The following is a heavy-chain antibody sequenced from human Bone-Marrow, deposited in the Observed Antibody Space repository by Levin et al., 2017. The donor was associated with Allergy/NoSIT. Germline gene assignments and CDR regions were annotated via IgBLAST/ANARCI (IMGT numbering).Heavy chain of an antibody. Sequence: SQTLSLTCAVYGGSFRGYYWSWIRQPPGKGLEWIGEINHSGSTNYNPSLKSRVTISVDTSKNQFSLKLSSVTAADTAVYYCARGHSSGWSYYFDYWGQGTLVTVSS. CDR1: GGSFRGYY. J-gene: IGHJ4*02. CDR3: ARGHSSGWSYYFDY. D-gene: IGHD6-19*01. CDR2: INHSGST. V-gene: IGHV4-34*01.